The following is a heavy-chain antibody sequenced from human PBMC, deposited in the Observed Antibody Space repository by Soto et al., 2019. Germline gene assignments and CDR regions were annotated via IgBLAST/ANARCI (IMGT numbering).Heavy chain of an antibody. CDR1: GGIFSGYY. Sequence: SETLSDTGAVYGGIFSGYYWSWSRQPPGKGLEWIGEINHSGSTNNNPSLKSRATISVDTSKNQFSLKLSSVTAADTAVYYCARGILGYFCGGRCYDHWFDPWCQGTLVSVSS. J-gene: IGHJ5*02. V-gene: IGHV4-34*04. CDR2: INHSGST. CDR3: ARGILGYFCGGRCYDHWFDP. D-gene: IGHD2-15*01.